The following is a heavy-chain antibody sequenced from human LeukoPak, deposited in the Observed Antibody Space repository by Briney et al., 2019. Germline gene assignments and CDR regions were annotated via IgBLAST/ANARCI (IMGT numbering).Heavy chain of an antibody. Sequence: GGSLRLSCAASGFTFSSYAMTWVRQAPGKGLEWVSSISDRDHNTYYADSVKGRFTISRDNSKNTVYLQMNSLRAEDTAVYYCARGETSSYDYWGQGTLVTVSS. CDR1: GFTFSSYA. D-gene: IGHD2-2*01. CDR3: ARGETSSYDY. V-gene: IGHV3-23*01. CDR2: ISDRDHNT. J-gene: IGHJ4*02.